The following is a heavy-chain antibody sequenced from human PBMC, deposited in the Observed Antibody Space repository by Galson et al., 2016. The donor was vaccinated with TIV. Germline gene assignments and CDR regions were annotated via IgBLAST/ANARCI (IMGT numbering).Heavy chain of an antibody. Sequence: SLRLSCAASGFTFSSYALTWVRQAPGKGLEWVSAISGGGGSSYYGDSVKGRFTISRDNSEKMLYLQMNSLRAEDTAVYYCAKVPSSGFSYYYGIVVWGQGTTVTVS. V-gene: IGHV3-23*01. D-gene: IGHD3-22*01. CDR2: ISGGGGSS. CDR1: GFTFSSYA. J-gene: IGHJ6*02. CDR3: AKVPSSGFSYYYGIVV.